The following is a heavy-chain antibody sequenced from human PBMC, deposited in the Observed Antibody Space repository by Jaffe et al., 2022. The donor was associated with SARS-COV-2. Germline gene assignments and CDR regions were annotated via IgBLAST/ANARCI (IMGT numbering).Heavy chain of an antibody. CDR3: AREPYDSTYYYYGMDV. Sequence: QVQLQESGPGLVKPSETLSLTCTVSGGSISSYYWSWIRQPPGKGLEWIGYIYYSGSTNYNPSLKSRVTISVDTSKNQFSLKLSSVTAADTAVYYCAREPYDSTYYYYGMDVWGQGTTVTVSS. D-gene: IGHD3-22*01. J-gene: IGHJ6*02. CDR1: GGSISSYY. V-gene: IGHV4-59*01. CDR2: IYYSGST.